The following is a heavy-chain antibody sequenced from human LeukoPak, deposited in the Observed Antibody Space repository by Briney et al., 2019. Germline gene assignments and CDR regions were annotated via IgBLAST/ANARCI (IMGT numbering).Heavy chain of an antibody. CDR3: ARDRCLWDLGNWFDL. CDR1: GYTFTNYG. D-gene: IGHD3-16*01. Sequence: GASVKVSCKTSGYTFTNYGISWVRQAPGQGLEWMGWVSTSNPHTNYAPKFRGRVIMTIDTSTTTAYLEMRSLTSDDTAVYYCARDRCLWDLGNWFDLWGQGTLVTVTS. V-gene: IGHV1-18*01. J-gene: IGHJ5*02. CDR2: VSTSNPHT.